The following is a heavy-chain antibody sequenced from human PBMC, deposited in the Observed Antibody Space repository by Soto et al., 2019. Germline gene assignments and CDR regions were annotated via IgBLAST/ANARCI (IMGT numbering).Heavy chain of an antibody. Sequence: GGSLRLSCAASGFTFSSYSMNWVRQAPGKGLEWVSYISSSSSTIYYADSVKGRFTISRDNAKNSLYLQMNSLRAEDTAVYYCARASPPNSSSWPRAVDYWGQGTLVTVSS. CDR3: ARASPPNSSSWPRAVDY. V-gene: IGHV3-48*01. D-gene: IGHD6-13*01. J-gene: IGHJ4*02. CDR2: ISSSSSTI. CDR1: GFTFSSYS.